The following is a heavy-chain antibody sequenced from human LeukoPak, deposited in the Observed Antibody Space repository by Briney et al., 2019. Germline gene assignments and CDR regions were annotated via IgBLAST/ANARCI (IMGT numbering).Heavy chain of an antibody. V-gene: IGHV3-11*01. CDR3: ARASGSYSQDPYYYYYYGMDV. Sequence: GGSLRHSCAASGFTFSDYYMSWIRQAPGKGLEWVSYISSSGSTIYYADSVKGRFTISRDNAKNSLYLQMNSLRAEDTAVYYCARASGSYSQDPYYYYYYGMDVWGQGITVTVSS. J-gene: IGHJ6*02. CDR1: GFTFSDYY. CDR2: ISSSGSTI. D-gene: IGHD1-26*01.